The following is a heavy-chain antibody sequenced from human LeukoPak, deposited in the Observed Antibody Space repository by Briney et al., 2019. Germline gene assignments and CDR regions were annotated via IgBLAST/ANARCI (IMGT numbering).Heavy chain of an antibody. CDR2: VGTDSDT. D-gene: IGHD6-13*01. Sequence: GGSLRLSCAASGFTFTTSAFSWVRQSPGRGLDWVSTVGTDSDTYYADSVKGRFTISRDNSKNTVYLQMTGLRADDTAVYYCAKKTPGIHPFDSWGQGTLVTVSP. V-gene: IGHV3-23*01. CDR1: GFTFTTSA. CDR3: AKKTPGIHPFDS. J-gene: IGHJ4*02.